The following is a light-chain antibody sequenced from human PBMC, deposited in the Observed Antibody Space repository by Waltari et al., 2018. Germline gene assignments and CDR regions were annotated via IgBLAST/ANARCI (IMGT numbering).Light chain of an antibody. CDR1: QSVSTN. V-gene: IGKV3-15*01. CDR3: QQYSNWPPIT. CDR2: GAS. Sequence: ETVLTQSPAPLSVSTGERVTLPCKASQSVSTNLSWYQQKPGQAPRLLIDGASTRATGTPARFSGSGSGTEFTLTISSLQSEDFAIYYCQQYSNWPPITFGQGTRLEIK. J-gene: IGKJ5*01.